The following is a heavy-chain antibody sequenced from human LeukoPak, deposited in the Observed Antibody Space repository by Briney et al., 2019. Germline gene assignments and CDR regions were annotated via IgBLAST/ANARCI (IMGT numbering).Heavy chain of an antibody. Sequence: SQTLSLTCTVSGGSISSGGYYWSWIRQHPGKGLEWIGYIYYRGSTYYNPSLKSRVTISVDTSKNQFSLKLSSVTAADTAVYYCARAVGPTVTTWYYFDYWGQGTLVTVSS. CDR2: IYYRGST. CDR3: ARAVGPTVTTWYYFDY. V-gene: IGHV4-31*03. D-gene: IGHD4-17*01. CDR1: GGSISSGGYY. J-gene: IGHJ4*02.